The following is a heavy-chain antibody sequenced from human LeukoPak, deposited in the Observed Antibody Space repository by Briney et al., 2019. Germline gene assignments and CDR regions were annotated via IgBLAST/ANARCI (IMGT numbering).Heavy chain of an antibody. V-gene: IGHV1-69*13. CDR1: GGTFSSYA. J-gene: IGHJ3*02. CDR2: IIPIFGTA. D-gene: IGHD1-26*01. CDR3: ARRWSYLNDAFDI. Sequence: SVKVSCKASGGTFSSYAISWVRQAPGQGLEWMGGIIPIFGTANYAQKFQGRVTITADESTSTAYMELSSLRSEDTAVYYCARRWSYLNDAFDIWGQGTMVTVSS.